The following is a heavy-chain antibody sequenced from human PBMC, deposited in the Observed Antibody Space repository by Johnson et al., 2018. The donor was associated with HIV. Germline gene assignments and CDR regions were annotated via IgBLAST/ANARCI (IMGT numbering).Heavy chain of an antibody. D-gene: IGHD4-17*01. CDR1: GFTFSSYG. CDR2: IRYDGSDK. CDR3: ARASTTVTTGDDAFDI. V-gene: IGHV3-30*02. J-gene: IGHJ3*02. Sequence: QVQLVESGGGVVQPGGSLRLSCAGSGFTFSSYGMHWVRQAPGKGLAWVSFIRYDGSDKHYADSVKGRFTISRDNSKSSLYLQMNGLRAEDTAVYYCARASTTVTTGDDAFDIWGQGTMVTVSS.